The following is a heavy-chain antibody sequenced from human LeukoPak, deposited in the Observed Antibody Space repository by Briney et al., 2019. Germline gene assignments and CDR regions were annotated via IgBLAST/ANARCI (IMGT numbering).Heavy chain of an antibody. D-gene: IGHD6-13*01. CDR2: MNGDGSST. CDR3: AKDRSPGWFDP. V-gene: IGHV3-74*01. J-gene: IGHJ5*02. Sequence: QPGGSLRLSCAASGFTFSSYWMHWVRQAPGKGLVWVARMNGDGSSTDYADSVKGRFTISRDYAKNTLYLQMNSLRVEDTAMYYCAKDRSPGWFDPRGQGTLVTVSS. CDR1: GFTFSSYW.